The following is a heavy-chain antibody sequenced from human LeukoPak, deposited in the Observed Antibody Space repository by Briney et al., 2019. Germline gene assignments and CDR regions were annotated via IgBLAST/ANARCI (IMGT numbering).Heavy chain of an antibody. Sequence: SQTLSLTCAISGDSVSSNSAVWYWFRQSPSRGLEWLGRTYYRSKWFNDYAVSVKSRVIFNPDTSKNQFSLHLNSVTPEDTAVYYCARSLDRKVDVWGQGTTVTVSS. J-gene: IGHJ6*02. CDR1: GDSVSSNSAV. V-gene: IGHV6-1*01. CDR3: ARSLDRKVDV. CDR2: TYYRSKWFN.